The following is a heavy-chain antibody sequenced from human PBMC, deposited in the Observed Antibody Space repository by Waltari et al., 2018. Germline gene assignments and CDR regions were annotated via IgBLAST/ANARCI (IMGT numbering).Heavy chain of an antibody. CDR3: AREGDSSGYFFDY. J-gene: IGHJ4*02. CDR1: GYSISSGYY. D-gene: IGHD3-22*01. CDR2: IYHSGST. V-gene: IGHV4-38-2*02. Sequence: QVQLQESGPGLVKPSETLSLTCAVSGYSISSGYYWGWIRQPPGKGLEWIGSIYHSGSTYYNPSLKSRVTISVDTSKNQFSLKLSSVTAADTAVYYCAREGDSSGYFFDYWGQGTLVTVSS.